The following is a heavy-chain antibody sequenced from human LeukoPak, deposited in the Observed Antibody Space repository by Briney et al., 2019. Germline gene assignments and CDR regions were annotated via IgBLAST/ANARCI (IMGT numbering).Heavy chain of an antibody. V-gene: IGHV1-8*01. CDR2: MSPNSGDT. J-gene: IGHJ4*02. CDR3: ASNPPNTGDFYY. CDR1: GYTFTNLD. D-gene: IGHD1-1*01. Sequence: ASVKVSCKTSGYTFTNLDINWLRQAPGQGLEWMGWMSPNSGDTGYAQKFQGRVSMTRDIFKSTAYMELSSLRSEDTAIYYCASNPPNTGDFYYWGLGTLVTVSS.